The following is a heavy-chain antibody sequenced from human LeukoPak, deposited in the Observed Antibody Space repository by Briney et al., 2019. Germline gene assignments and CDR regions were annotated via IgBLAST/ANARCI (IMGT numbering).Heavy chain of an antibody. CDR1: GLTFSSYW. CDR3: LVTTRSRGFDY. V-gene: IGHV3-7*01. J-gene: IGHJ4*02. Sequence: PGGSLRLSCAASGLTFSSYWMSWVRQAPGKGLEWVANIRQDGSVQNYVDSVKGRFTISRDNPKNSVYLQMSSLRAEDKAVYYCLVTTRSRGFDYWGQGTLVTVSS. D-gene: IGHD1/OR15-1a*01. CDR2: IRQDGSVQ.